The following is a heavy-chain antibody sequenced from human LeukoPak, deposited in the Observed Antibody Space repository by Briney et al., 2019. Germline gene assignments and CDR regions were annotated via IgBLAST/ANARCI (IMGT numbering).Heavy chain of an antibody. Sequence: GGSLRLSCAASGFTVSSNYMSWVRKAPGKGLEWVSVIYSGGSTYYADSVKGRFSISRDNSKNPLYLQMNSLSAEDTAVYYCATTYDSGDYWGQGTLVTVSS. CDR2: IYSGGST. CDR1: GFTVSSNY. J-gene: IGHJ4*02. CDR3: ATTYDSGDY. V-gene: IGHV3-66*02. D-gene: IGHD5-12*01.